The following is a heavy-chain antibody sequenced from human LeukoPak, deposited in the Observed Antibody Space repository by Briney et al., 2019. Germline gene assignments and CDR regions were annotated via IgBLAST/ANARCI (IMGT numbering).Heavy chain of an antibody. CDR1: GYTFTGYY. V-gene: IGHV1-2*02. J-gene: IGHJ3*02. D-gene: IGHD1-26*01. Sequence: ASVKVSCKASGYTFTGYYMHWVRQAPGQGLEWMGWINPNSGGTNYAQKFQGRVTMTRDTSISTAYMDLSRLRSDDTAVYYCARVVVGATTPEVAFDIWGQGTMVTVSS. CDR2: INPNSGGT. CDR3: ARVVVGATTPEVAFDI.